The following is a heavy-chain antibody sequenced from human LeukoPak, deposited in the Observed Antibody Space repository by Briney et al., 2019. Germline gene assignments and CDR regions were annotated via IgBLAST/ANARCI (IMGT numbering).Heavy chain of an antibody. CDR1: GGSICTYY. V-gene: IGHV4-59*01. Sequence: SETLSLTCTLFGGSICTYYWSWIRQPPGKGLEWIGYIYYNESNNYNPSSGSNNYNPPLKSQVTISADTSKNQFSLKLSSVTAADTAVYYCVQGRDWLRNDAFDIWGQGTMVTVSS. J-gene: IGHJ3*02. CDR2: IYYNESNNYNPSSGSN. CDR3: VQGRDWLRNDAFDI. D-gene: IGHD3-9*01.